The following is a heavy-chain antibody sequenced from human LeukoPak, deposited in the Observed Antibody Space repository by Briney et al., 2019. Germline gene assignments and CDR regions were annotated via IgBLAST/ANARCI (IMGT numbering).Heavy chain of an antibody. CDR2: INTNTGNP. V-gene: IGHV7-4-1*02. CDR1: GYTFTSYA. J-gene: IGHJ4*02. D-gene: IGHD3-22*01. Sequence: ASVKVSCKASGYTFTSYAMNWVRQARGQGLECMGWINTNTGNPTYAQGFTGRFVFSLDTSVSTAYLQISSLKAEDTAVYYCAREDYYDSSGFDYWGQGTLVTVSS. CDR3: AREDYYDSSGFDY.